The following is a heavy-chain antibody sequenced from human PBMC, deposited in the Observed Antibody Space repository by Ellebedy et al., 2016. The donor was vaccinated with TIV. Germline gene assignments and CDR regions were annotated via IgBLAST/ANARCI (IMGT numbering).Heavy chain of an antibody. J-gene: IGHJ4*02. CDR2: INVYNENT. CDR1: GYIFTTYY. V-gene: IGHV1-18*04. D-gene: IGHD5-24*01. Sequence: ASVKVSXXTSGYIFTTYYLHWVRQAPGQGPEWMGWINVYNENTNYAPKFQGRVTMTTETSTSTAYMELQSLRSDDTAVYYCARTDLQSDSWGQGTLVTVSS. CDR3: ARTDLQSDS.